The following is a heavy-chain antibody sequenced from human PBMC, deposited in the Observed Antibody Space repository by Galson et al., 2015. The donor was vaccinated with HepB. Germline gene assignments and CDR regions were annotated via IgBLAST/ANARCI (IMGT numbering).Heavy chain of an antibody. J-gene: IGHJ4*02. D-gene: IGHD4-17*01. V-gene: IGHV3-73*01. Sequence: SLRLSCAASGFTFSDSTIHWVRQAPGKGLEWVGRITSKAGNYATAYAASVKGRFTLSIDDAKTTGYLQINSLETEDTAVYYCTKSTGPVYGAYGDYWGQGTLVTVSS. CDR1: GFTFSDST. CDR2: ITSKAGNYAT. CDR3: TKSTGPVYGAYGDY.